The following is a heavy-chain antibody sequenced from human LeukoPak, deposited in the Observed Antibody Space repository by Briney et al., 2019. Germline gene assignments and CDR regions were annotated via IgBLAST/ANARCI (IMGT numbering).Heavy chain of an antibody. Sequence: LRLSCAASGFTFCGYGIHWVRQGPGKGLEWVAFIPYDESDKYYADSVKGRFTISRDNSKNTLYLQMNSLRPEDTAVYYCARTLTVAGTGSFDYWGQGTLVTVSS. CDR3: ARTLTVAGTGSFDY. D-gene: IGHD6-19*01. V-gene: IGHV3-30*19. CDR1: GFTFCGYG. J-gene: IGHJ4*02. CDR2: IPYDESDK.